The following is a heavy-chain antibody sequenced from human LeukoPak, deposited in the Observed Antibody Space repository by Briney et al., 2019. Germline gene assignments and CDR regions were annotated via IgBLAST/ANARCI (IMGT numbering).Heavy chain of an antibody. J-gene: IGHJ6*03. D-gene: IGHD3-3*01. CDR2: INPSGGST. CDR1: GYTFTSYY. CDR3: ATESPEMMKIFGVVGDYYYMDV. Sequence: ASVKVSCKASGYTFTSYYIHWLRQAPGQGLEWMGIINPSGGSTKYAQKFQGRVTMTEDTSTDTAYMELSSLRSEDTAVYYCATESPEMMKIFGVVGDYYYMDVWGKGTTVTVSS. V-gene: IGHV1-46*01.